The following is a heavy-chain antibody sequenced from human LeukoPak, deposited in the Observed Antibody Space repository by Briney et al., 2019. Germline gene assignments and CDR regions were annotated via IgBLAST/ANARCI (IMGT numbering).Heavy chain of an antibody. J-gene: IGHJ4*02. CDR2: ISGSGGST. CDR3: AKGKIVRTYYFDY. Sequence: PGGSLRLSCAASGSTFSSYAMSWVRQAPGKGLEWVSAISGSGGSTYYADSVKGRFTISRDNSKNTLYLQMNSLRAEDTAVYYCAKGKIVRTYYFDYWGQGTLVTVSS. D-gene: IGHD1-26*01. V-gene: IGHV3-23*01. CDR1: GSTFSSYA.